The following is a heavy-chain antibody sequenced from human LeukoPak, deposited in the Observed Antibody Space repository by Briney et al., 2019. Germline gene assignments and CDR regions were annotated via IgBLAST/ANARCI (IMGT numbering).Heavy chain of an antibody. Sequence: GGSLRLSCAASGFTFSRRWMRWVRQAPGKGLEWVASIKQDGSEKFYVDSVKGRFTISRDNAKNSLYLQMNSLRDEDTAVYYCARVWGLAVAGGEIEYWGQGTLVTVSS. CDR3: ARVWGLAVAGGEIEY. CDR2: IKQDGSEK. J-gene: IGHJ4*02. CDR1: GFTFSRRW. V-gene: IGHV3-7*02. D-gene: IGHD6-13*01.